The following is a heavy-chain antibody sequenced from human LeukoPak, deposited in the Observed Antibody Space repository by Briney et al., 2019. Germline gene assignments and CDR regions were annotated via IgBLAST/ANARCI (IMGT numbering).Heavy chain of an antibody. CDR2: FDPEDGET. J-gene: IGHJ5*02. CDR3: ATDLGYCSGGSCYSWFDP. V-gene: IGHV1-24*01. CDR1: GYTLTELS. Sequence: ASVKVSCKVSGYTLTELSIHWVRQAPGKGLEWMGGFDPEDGETIYAQKFQGRVTMTEDTSTDTAYMELSSLRSEDTAVYYCATDLGYCSGGSCYSWFDPWGQGTLVTVSS. D-gene: IGHD2-15*01.